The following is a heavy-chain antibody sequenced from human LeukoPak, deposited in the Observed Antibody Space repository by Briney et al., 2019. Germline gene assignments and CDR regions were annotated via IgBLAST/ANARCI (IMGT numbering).Heavy chain of an antibody. V-gene: IGHV4-39*01. CDR1: GGSISSSSYY. CDR3: ARRRAMVKKYYYYYMDV. CDR2: IYYSGST. J-gene: IGHJ6*03. D-gene: IGHD5-18*01. Sequence: PSETLSLTCTVSGGSISSSSYYWGWIRQPPGKGLEWIGSIYYSGSTYYNPSLKSRVTISVDTSKNQFSLKLSSVTAADTAVYYCARRRAMVKKYYYYYMDVWGKGTTVTVSS.